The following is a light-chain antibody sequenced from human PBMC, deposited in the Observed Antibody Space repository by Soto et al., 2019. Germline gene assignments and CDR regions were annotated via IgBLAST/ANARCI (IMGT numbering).Light chain of an antibody. CDR1: ASTIGRNY. J-gene: IGLJ1*01. Sequence: QSLLAQSPSASGTPGQMVTIACSGSASTIGRNYVYWYQQLPGTAPKLLIYRNSQRPSGVPDRFSGSKSGTSASLAISGLRSEDEADYYCAAWDDNLSGFYVFGDGTKVTVL. V-gene: IGLV1-47*01. CDR2: RNS. CDR3: AAWDDNLSGFYV.